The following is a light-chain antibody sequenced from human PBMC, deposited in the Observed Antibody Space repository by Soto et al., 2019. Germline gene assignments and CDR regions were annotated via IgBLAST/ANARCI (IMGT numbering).Light chain of an antibody. J-gene: IGKJ5*01. V-gene: IGKV1-13*02. CDR2: DVS. Sequence: AIQVAQSPSSLSASVGDRVTITCRASQDIRGALAWYQQKPGKAPRLLTFDVSTLETGVPSRFSGGGSGTDFTLTISSLQPEDFGTYYCQQFNSYPITFGHGTRLEIK. CDR3: QQFNSYPIT. CDR1: QDIRGA.